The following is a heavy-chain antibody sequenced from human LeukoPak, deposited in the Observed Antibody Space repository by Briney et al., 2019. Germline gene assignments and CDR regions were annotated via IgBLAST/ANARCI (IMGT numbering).Heavy chain of an antibody. CDR3: AKRREGAFDY. Sequence: PGGSLRLSCAASGFTFSSYSMNWVRQAPGKGLEWVSSISSSSSYIYYADSVKGRFTISRDNSKNTLYLQMNSLRAEDTAVYYCAKRREGAFDYWGQGTLVTVSS. CDR2: ISSSSSYI. V-gene: IGHV3-21*04. D-gene: IGHD1-26*01. CDR1: GFTFSSYS. J-gene: IGHJ4*02.